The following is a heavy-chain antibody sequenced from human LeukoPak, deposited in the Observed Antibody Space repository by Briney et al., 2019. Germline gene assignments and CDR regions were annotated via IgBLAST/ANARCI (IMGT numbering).Heavy chain of an antibody. CDR2: INPSGGST. CDR1: GYTFTSYY. V-gene: IGHV1-46*01. J-gene: IGHJ6*02. CDR3: ARGWELRYFDWLSGDYYYGMDV. Sequence: GASVKVSCKASGYTFTSYYMHWVRQAPGQGLEWMGIINPSGGSTSYAQKFQGRVTMTRDTSTSTVYMELSSLRSEDTAVYYCARGWELRYFDWLSGDYYYGMDVWGQGTTVTVSS. D-gene: IGHD3-9*01.